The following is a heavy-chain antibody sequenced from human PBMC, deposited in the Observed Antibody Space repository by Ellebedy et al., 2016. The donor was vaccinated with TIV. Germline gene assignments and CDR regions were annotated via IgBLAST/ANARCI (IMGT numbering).Heavy chain of an antibody. D-gene: IGHD3-22*01. CDR2: INPSGGST. CDR3: ATDPYDSSGRAFDI. V-gene: IGHV1-46*01. J-gene: IGHJ3*02. Sequence: ASVKVSXXASGYTFTSYYMHWVRQAPGQGLEWMGIINPSGGSTSYAQKFQGRVTMTEDTSTDTAYMELSSLRSEDTAVYYCATDPYDSSGRAFDIWGQGTMVTVSS. CDR1: GYTFTSYY.